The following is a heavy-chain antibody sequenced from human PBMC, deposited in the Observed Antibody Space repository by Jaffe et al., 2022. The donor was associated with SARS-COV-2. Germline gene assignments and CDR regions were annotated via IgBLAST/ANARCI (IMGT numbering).Heavy chain of an antibody. CDR1: GGSISSYY. D-gene: IGHD6-19*01. CDR2: IYYSGST. V-gene: IGHV4-59*01. CDR3: ARARQWLVESDAFDI. Sequence: QVQLQESGPGLVKPSETLSLTCTVSGGSISSYYWSWIRQPPGKGLEWIGYIYYSGSTNYNPSLKSRVTISVDTSKNQFSLKLSSVTAADTAVYYCARARQWLVESDAFDIWGQGTMVTVSS. J-gene: IGHJ3*02.